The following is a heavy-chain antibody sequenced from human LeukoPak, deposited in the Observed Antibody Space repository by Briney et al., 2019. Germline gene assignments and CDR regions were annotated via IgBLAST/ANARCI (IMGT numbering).Heavy chain of an antibody. J-gene: IGHJ4*02. D-gene: IGHD3-9*01. CDR2: ILGSGGST. Sequence: GGSLRLSCAASGFTFSNYAMSWVRQAPGKRLEWVSAILGSGGSTYCPDSVKGRFTVSRDNSESTLYLQMNSLRAEDTALYYCAKWGDNDVLTGYYVPDYWGQGTLVTVSS. CDR1: GFTFSNYA. V-gene: IGHV3-23*01. CDR3: AKWGDNDVLTGYYVPDY.